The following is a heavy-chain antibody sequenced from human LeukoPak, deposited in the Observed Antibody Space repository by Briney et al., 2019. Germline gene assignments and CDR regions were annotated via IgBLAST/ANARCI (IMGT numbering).Heavy chain of an antibody. CDR3: ARMGYCSSTSCYGMDV. CDR2: ISWNSGSI. Sequence: PGGSLRLSCAASGFTFDDYAMPWVRQAPGKGLEWVSGISWNSGSIGYADSVKGRFTISRDNAKNSLYLQMNSLRAEDTAVYYCARMGYCSSTSCYGMDVWGQGTTVTVSS. J-gene: IGHJ6*02. CDR1: GFTFDDYA. D-gene: IGHD2-2*01. V-gene: IGHV3-9*01.